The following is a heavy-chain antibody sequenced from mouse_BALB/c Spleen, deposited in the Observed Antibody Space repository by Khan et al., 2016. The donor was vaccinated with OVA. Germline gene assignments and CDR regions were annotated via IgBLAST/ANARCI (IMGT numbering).Heavy chain of an antibody. CDR3: AREEPFYYFDY. J-gene: IGHJ2*01. V-gene: IGHV1-76*01. CDR1: GYIFTSYW. D-gene: IGHD6-1*01. CDR2: IYPGTDNT. Sequence: QVQLKQSGAELMRPWASVKLSCKTSGYIFTSYWIHWVKQRSGQGLVWIARIYPGTDNTYYNEKFKDKATLTADKSSTTAYMQLSSLKSEDSAVYLCAREEPFYYFDYWGQGTTLTVSS.